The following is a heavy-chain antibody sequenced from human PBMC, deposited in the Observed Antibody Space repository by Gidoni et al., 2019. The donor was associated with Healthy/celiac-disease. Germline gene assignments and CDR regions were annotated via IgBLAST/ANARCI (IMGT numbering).Heavy chain of an antibody. CDR1: GGSFSGYY. Sequence: QVQLQQWGAGLLKPSETLSLTCAVYGGSFSGYYWSWIRQPPGKGLEWIGEINHSGSTNYNPSLKSRVTISVDTSKHQFSLKLSSVTAADTAVYFCSRGALGVDRYFDLWGRGTLVTVSS. CDR3: SRGALGVDRYFDL. D-gene: IGHD2-8*01. V-gene: IGHV4-34*01. J-gene: IGHJ2*01. CDR2: INHSGST.